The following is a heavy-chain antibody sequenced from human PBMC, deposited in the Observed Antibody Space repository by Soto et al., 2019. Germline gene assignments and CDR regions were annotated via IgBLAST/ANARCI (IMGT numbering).Heavy chain of an antibody. CDR2: INPNSGGT. D-gene: IGHD3-9*01. CDR3: ARESLTRYDILTGYLGGGYYYYMDV. V-gene: IGHV1-2*04. Sequence: GASVKVSCKASGYTFTGYYMHWVRQAPGQGLEWMGWINPNSGGTNYAQKFQGWVTMTRDTSIRTAYMELSRLRSDDTAVYYCARESLTRYDILTGYLGGGYYYYMDVWGKGTTVTVSS. CDR1: GYTFTGYY. J-gene: IGHJ6*03.